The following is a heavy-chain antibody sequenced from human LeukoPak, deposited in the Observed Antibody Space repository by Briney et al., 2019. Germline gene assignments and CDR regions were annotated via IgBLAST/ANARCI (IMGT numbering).Heavy chain of an antibody. CDR2: IYSGSST. V-gene: IGHV3-66*02. CDR1: GFTVSSNY. D-gene: IGHD6-19*01. Sequence: GGSLRLSCAASGFTVSSNYMTWVRRAPGKGLEWVSVIYSGSSTYYPDSVKSGGGTHYADSVKGRFTISRDNSKNTLYLQMNSLRPEDTAVYYCAMGSSGWYGWLDPWGQGTLVTVSS. CDR3: AMGSSGWYGWLDP. J-gene: IGHJ5*02.